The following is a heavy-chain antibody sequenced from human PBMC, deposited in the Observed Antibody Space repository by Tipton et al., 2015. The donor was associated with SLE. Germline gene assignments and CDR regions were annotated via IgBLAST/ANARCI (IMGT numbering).Heavy chain of an antibody. Sequence: TLSLTCKVSGISISTHYWSWIRQPPGKGLEWIGQMHNSGDSTYNPSLKSRVTMSVDTSKSQFSLKLSSVTAADTAVYYCATYDKAPYWGQGTLVTVSS. CDR1: GISISTHY. J-gene: IGHJ4*02. D-gene: IGHD3-22*01. CDR2: MHNSGDS. CDR3: ATYDKAPY. V-gene: IGHV4-59*11.